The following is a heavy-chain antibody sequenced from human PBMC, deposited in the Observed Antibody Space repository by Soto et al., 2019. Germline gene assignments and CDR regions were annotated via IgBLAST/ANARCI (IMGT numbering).Heavy chain of an antibody. V-gene: IGHV1-69*12. CDR1: GGTFSSYA. CDR2: IIPIFGTA. CDR3: ARPGRWGPWDY. D-gene: IGHD3-16*01. J-gene: IGHJ4*02. Sequence: QVQLVQSGAEVKKPGSSVKVSCKASGGTFSSYAISWVRQAPGQGLEWMGGIIPIFGTANYAQKFQGRVTITADEPTGTAYMELSRLRSEDTAVEYCARPGRWGPWDYWGQGTLVTVSS.